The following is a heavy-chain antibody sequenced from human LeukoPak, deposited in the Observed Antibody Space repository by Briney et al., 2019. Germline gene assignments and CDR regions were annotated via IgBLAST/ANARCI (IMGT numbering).Heavy chain of an antibody. CDR2: TSGSGDNT. D-gene: IGHD2-15*01. V-gene: IGHV3-23*01. CDR1: GFTFSNAW. CDR3: ASSGYCSGGSCYLRYWYFDL. Sequence: GGSLRLSCEASGFTFSNAWMSWVRQAPGKGLEWVSSTSGSGDNTFYADSVKGRFTISRDNSKTILYLQMNNLRVEDTATYYCASSGYCSGGSCYLRYWYFDLWGRGTLVTVSS. J-gene: IGHJ2*01.